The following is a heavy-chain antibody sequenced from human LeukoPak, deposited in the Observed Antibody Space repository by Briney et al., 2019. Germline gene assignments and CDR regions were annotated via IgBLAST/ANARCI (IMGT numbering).Heavy chain of an antibody. V-gene: IGHV3-23*01. D-gene: IGHD2-2*02. CDR1: QFNFKKFG. J-gene: IGHJ4*02. CDR3: ADYTHY. Sequence: GGSLRLSCATSQFNFKKFGMTWVRQAPGKGLEWVSSISGDGVGTQYADSVQGRFAISRDNSKNTLYLQMNSLKAEDAAVYYCADYTHYWGQGTLVTVSS. CDR2: ISGDGVGT.